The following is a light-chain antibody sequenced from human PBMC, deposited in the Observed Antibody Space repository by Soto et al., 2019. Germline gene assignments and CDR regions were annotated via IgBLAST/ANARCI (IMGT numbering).Light chain of an antibody. J-gene: IGKJ1*01. V-gene: IGKV1-17*01. CDR3: LHHYTQTQT. CDR2: STS. CDR1: QGIGTD. Sequence: IPIPPSPSSLSATVGDRVTITRRASQGIGTDLGWYRQKPGRAPERLIYSTSSLQSGVPSRFSGSGSGTEFSLTITSLQPEDFATYYCLHHYTQTQTFGQGTKVEI.